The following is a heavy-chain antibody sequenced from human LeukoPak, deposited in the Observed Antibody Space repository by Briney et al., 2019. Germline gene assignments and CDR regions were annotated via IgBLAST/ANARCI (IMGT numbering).Heavy chain of an antibody. CDR1: GFSLSTSGVG. J-gene: IGHJ5*02. Sequence: SGPTLVKPTQTLTLTCTFSGFSLSTSGVGVGWIRQPPGKALEWLALIYWDDDKRYSPSLKSRLTITKDTSKNQVVLIMNNMDPVDTATYYCARRLFFGRDNNWFDPWGQGTLVTVSS. V-gene: IGHV2-5*02. CDR3: ARRLFFGRDNNWFDP. CDR2: IYWDDDK. D-gene: IGHD3-10*01.